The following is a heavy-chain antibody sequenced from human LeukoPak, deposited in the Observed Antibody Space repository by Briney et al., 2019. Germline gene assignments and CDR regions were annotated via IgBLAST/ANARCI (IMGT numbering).Heavy chain of an antibody. V-gene: IGHV3-33*01. CDR1: GFSFSNYG. D-gene: IGHD2/OR15-2a*01. CDR3: ARSKNSGWGYCDY. CDR2: IWYDGSNK. Sequence: PGRSLRLSCAASGFSFSNYGMRWVRQAPGKGLEWVAVIWYDGSNKYYADSVKGRFTISRDNSKNTLYVQMSSLRAEDTAVYYCARSKNSGWGYCDYWGQGSLVTVSS. J-gene: IGHJ4*02.